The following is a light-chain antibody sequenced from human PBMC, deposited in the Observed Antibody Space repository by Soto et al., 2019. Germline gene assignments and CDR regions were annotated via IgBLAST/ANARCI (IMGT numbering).Light chain of an antibody. CDR3: SSYAGSKNLL. CDR2: EVN. CDR1: RSDVGGYNY. Sequence: QSALTQPPSASGSPGQSVTISCTGTRSDVGGYNYVSWYQQLPGKAPKLMIYEVNRRPSGVPDRFSGSKSGNTASLTVSGLQAEDEADYYCSSYAGSKNLLFGGGTKLTVL. J-gene: IGLJ2*01. V-gene: IGLV2-8*01.